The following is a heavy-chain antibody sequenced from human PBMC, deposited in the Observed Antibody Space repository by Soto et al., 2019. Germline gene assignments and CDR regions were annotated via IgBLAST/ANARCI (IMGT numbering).Heavy chain of an antibody. J-gene: IGHJ6*03. CDR1: GGSISSYY. V-gene: IGHV4-59*08. CDR2: IYYSGST. D-gene: IGHD2-15*01. Sequence: PSETLSLTCTVSGGSISSYYWSRIRQPPGKGLEWIGYIYYSGSTNYNPSLKSRVTISVDTSKNQFSLKLSSVTAADTAVYYCARIPVVVAAHYYYYMDVWGKATTVTVSS. CDR3: ARIPVVVAAHYYYYMDV.